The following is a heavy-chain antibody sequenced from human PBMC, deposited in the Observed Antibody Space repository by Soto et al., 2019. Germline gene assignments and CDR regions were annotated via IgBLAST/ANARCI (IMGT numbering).Heavy chain of an antibody. CDR2: IYWDDDK. D-gene: IGHD3-10*01. J-gene: IGHJ5*02. V-gene: IGHV2-5*02. CDR1: GFSLSTSGVG. Sequence: QITLKESGPTLVKPTQTLTLTCTFSGFSLSTSGVGVGWIRQPPGKALEWLALIYWDDDKRYSPSLKSRLAITKDTSKNQVVLTMTNMDPVDTATYYCAHYGSGSYYNLFDPWGQGTLVTVSS. CDR3: AHYGSGSYYNLFDP.